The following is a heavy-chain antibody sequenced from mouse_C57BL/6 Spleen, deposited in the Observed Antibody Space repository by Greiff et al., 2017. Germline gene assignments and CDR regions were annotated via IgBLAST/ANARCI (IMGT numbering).Heavy chain of an antibody. Sequence: VQLKQSGPELVKPGASVKISCKASGYSFTDYNMNWVKQSNGKSLEWIGVINPNYGTTSYNQKFKGKATLTVDQSSSTAYMQLNSLTSEDSAVYYCARYTDSSGYPYDAMDYWGQGTSVTVSS. D-gene: IGHD3-2*02. V-gene: IGHV1-39*01. CDR2: INPNYGTT. J-gene: IGHJ4*01. CDR1: GYSFTDYN. CDR3: ARYTDSSGYPYDAMDY.